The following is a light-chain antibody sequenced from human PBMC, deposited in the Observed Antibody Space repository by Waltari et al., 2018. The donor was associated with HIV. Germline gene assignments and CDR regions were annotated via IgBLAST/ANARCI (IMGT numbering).Light chain of an antibody. Sequence: QSALTQPASVSGSPGQSLTISCTGTSSDIGAYNYVSWYQQHPGKAPKLMIYEVTNRPSGVSNRFSGSKSGNTASLTISGLQAEDEADYYCSSYTSTITYVVFGGGTKLTVL. V-gene: IGLV2-14*01. CDR1: SSDIGAYNY. CDR3: SSYTSTITYVV. CDR2: EVT. J-gene: IGLJ2*01.